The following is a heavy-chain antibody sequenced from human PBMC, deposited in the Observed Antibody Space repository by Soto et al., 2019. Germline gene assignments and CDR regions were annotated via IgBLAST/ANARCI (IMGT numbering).Heavy chain of an antibody. CDR1: GFTFSSYS. Sequence: GGSLRLSCAASGFTFSSYSMNWVRQAPGKGLEWVSSISSSSSYIYYADSVKGRFTISRDNAKNSLYLQMNSLRAEDTAVYYCASINYYGSGIYYNDYWGQGTLVTVSS. CDR3: ASINYYGSGIYYNDY. D-gene: IGHD3-10*01. CDR2: ISSSSSYI. J-gene: IGHJ4*02. V-gene: IGHV3-21*01.